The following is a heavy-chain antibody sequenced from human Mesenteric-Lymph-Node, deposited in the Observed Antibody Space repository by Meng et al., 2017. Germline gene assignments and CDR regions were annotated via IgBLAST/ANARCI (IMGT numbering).Heavy chain of an antibody. CDR3: AGGKYITMIVVVTEWYAFDI. CDR2: INHSGST. Sequence: SETLSLTCAVYGGSFSGYYWSWIRQPPGKGLEWIGEINHSGSTYYNPSLKSRVTIAVDTSKNQFSLKLSSVTAADTAVYYCAGGKYITMIVVVTEWYAFDIWGQGTMVTVSS. V-gene: IGHV4-34*01. D-gene: IGHD3-22*01. J-gene: IGHJ3*02. CDR1: GGSFSGYY.